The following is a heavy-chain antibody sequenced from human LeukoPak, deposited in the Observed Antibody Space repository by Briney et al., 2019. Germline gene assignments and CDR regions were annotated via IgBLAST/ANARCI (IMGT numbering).Heavy chain of an antibody. CDR1: GFTFSSYG. CDR2: IWYDGSNK. D-gene: IGHD2-21*02. V-gene: IGHV3-33*01. CDR3: AREGRCGGDCYYDY. Sequence: GGSLRLSCAASGFTFSSYGMHWVRQAPGKGLEWVAVIWYDGSNKYYADSVKGRLTISRDNSKNTLYLQMNSLRAEDTAAYYCAREGRCGGDCYYDYWGQGTLVTVSS. J-gene: IGHJ4*02.